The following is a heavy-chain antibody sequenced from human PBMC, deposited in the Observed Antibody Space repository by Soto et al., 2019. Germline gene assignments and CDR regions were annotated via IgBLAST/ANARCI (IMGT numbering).Heavy chain of an antibody. CDR3: ARDIGFDYVN. CDR1: GFNVMRYW. Sequence: GGSLRLSCAVSGFNVMRYWTSWVRQAPGKGLEWVASIKEDGSEIYYLHSVRGRFSISRDSAGNALHLTMNYLSAEDTGVYFCARDIGFDYVNWGQGTLVTVSS. J-gene: IGHJ4*02. V-gene: IGHV3-7*01. D-gene: IGHD3-16*01. CDR2: IKEDGSEI.